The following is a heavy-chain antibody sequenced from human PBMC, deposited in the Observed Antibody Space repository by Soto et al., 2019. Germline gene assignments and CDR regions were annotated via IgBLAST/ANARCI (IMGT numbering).Heavy chain of an antibody. J-gene: IGHJ4*02. CDR2: ISYDGSNK. Sequence: PGGSLRLSCAASGFTFSSYAMHWVRQAPGKGLEWVAVISYDGSNKYYADSVKGRFTISRDNSKNTLYLQMNSLRAEDTAVYYCERDLIRGTLDYWGQGTMVTVSS. D-gene: IGHD3-9*01. V-gene: IGHV3-30-3*01. CDR1: GFTFSSYA. CDR3: ERDLIRGTLDY.